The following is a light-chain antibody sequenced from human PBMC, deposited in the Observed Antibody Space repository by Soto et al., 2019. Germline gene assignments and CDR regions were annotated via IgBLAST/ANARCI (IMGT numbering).Light chain of an antibody. Sequence: SYELTQPPSVSVSPGQTASITCSGDKLGDKYACWYQQKPGQSPLLVIYQDSKRPSGIPERFSGSNSGNTATLTISGTQAMDEADYYCQLWDSSTVVFGGGTKLTVL. CDR3: QLWDSSTVV. V-gene: IGLV3-1*01. J-gene: IGLJ2*01. CDR2: QDS. CDR1: KLGDKY.